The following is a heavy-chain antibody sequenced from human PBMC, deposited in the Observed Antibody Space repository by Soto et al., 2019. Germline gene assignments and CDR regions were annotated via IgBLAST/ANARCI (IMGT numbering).Heavy chain of an antibody. D-gene: IGHD2-15*01. J-gene: IGHJ4*02. CDR2: IYWDDDK. V-gene: IGHV2-5*02. CDR1: GFSLSTSGVG. CDR3: AHRLGWNPPFSGGYCSGGSCYSPHGPFDY. Sequence: SGPTLVKPTQTLTLTCTFSGFSLSTSGVGVGWIRQPPGKALEWLALIYWDDDKRYSPSLKSRLTITKDTSKNQVVLTMTHMDPVDTATYYCAHRLGWNPPFSGGYCSGGSCYSPHGPFDYWGQGTLVTVSS.